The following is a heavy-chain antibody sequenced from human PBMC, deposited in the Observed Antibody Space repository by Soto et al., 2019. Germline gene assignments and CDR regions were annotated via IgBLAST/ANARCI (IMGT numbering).Heavy chain of an antibody. CDR1: GSTFSDYY. J-gene: IGHJ6*02. D-gene: IGHD3-10*01. CDR2: ISSSGSTI. Sequence: CLTLSCAASGSTFSDYYRSWIRQAPGKGLEWVSYISSSGSTIYYADSVKGRFTISRDNAKNSLYLQMNSLRAEDTAVYYCARDPGDYGMDVWGQGTTVTVSS. CDR3: ARDPGDYGMDV. V-gene: IGHV3-11*01.